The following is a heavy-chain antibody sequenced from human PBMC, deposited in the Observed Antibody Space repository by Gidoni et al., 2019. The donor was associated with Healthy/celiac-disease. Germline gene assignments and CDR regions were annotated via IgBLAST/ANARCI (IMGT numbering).Heavy chain of an antibody. CDR2: ISGSGGST. Sequence: EVQLLESGGGLVQPGGSLSTSCAASGFTFSSYSMSWVRQAPGKGLEWVSAISGSGGSTYYAESVKGRFTISRDNSKNTLYLQINSLRAEDTAVYYCAKGLIRGYSYGYLFDYWGQGTLVTVSS. D-gene: IGHD5-18*01. V-gene: IGHV3-23*01. CDR3: AKGLIRGYSYGYLFDY. J-gene: IGHJ4*02. CDR1: GFTFSSYS.